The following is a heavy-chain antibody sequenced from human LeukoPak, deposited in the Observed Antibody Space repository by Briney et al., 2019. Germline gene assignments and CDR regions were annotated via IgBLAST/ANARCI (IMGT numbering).Heavy chain of an antibody. Sequence: ASVKVSCKVSGYTLTELSMRWVRQAPGKGLEWMGGFDPEDGETIYAQKFQGRVTMTEDTSTDTAYMELSSLRSEDTAVYYCATKYYYDSSGYYYDFDYWGQGTLVTVSS. D-gene: IGHD3-22*01. CDR2: FDPEDGET. J-gene: IGHJ4*02. CDR3: ATKYYYDSSGYYYDFDY. V-gene: IGHV1-24*01. CDR1: GYTLTELS.